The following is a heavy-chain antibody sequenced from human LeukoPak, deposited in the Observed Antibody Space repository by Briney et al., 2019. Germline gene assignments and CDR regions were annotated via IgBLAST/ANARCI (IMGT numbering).Heavy chain of an antibody. CDR1: GGSISSYY. Sequence: PSETLSLTCTVSGGSISSYYWSWIRQPPGKGLEWIGYIYYSGSTNYNPSLKSRVTISVDTSKNQFSLKLSSVTAADTAVYYCARHYGYSGYGPPGYWGQGTLVTVSS. CDR2: IYYSGST. J-gene: IGHJ4*02. CDR3: ARHYGYSGYGPPGY. V-gene: IGHV4-59*08. D-gene: IGHD5-12*01.